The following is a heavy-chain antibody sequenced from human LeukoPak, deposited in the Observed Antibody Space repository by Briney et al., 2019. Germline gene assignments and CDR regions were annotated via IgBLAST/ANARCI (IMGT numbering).Heavy chain of an antibody. Sequence: GESLKISCKGSGYSFTSYWIGWVRQMPGKGLEWMGIIYPGDSDTRYSPSFQGQVTISADKSISTAYLQWSSLKASDTAMYYCASCMTDCGGDSSGFDYWGQGTLVTVSS. D-gene: IGHD2-21*02. J-gene: IGHJ4*02. CDR3: ASCMTDCGGDSSGFDY. CDR1: GYSFTSYW. V-gene: IGHV5-51*01. CDR2: IYPGDSDT.